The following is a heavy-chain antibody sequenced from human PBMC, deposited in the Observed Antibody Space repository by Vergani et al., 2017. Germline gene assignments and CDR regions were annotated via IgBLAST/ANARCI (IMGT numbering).Heavy chain of an antibody. Sequence: QVQLVQSGAEVKKPGSSVKVSCKASGGTFSSYAISWVRQAPGKGLEWMGGFDPEDGETIYAQKCQGRVTMTEDTSTDTAYMELSSLRSEDTAVYYCATVRDGLRFLEWLGGFDPWGQGTLVTVSS. CDR3: ATVRDGLRFLEWLGGFDP. D-gene: IGHD3-3*01. V-gene: IGHV1-24*01. CDR1: GGTFSSYA. CDR2: FDPEDGET. J-gene: IGHJ5*02.